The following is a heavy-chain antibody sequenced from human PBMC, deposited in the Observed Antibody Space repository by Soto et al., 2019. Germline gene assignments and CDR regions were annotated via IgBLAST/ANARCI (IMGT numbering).Heavy chain of an antibody. Sequence: SETLSLTCTVSGGSISSYYWSWIRQPPGKGLEWIGYIYYSGSTNYNPSLKSRVTISVDTSKNQFSLKLSSVTAADTAVYYCARGALRFLEWLSAGFDPWGQGTLVTVSS. CDR1: GGSISSYY. CDR3: ARGALRFLEWLSAGFDP. CDR2: IYYSGST. D-gene: IGHD3-3*01. V-gene: IGHV4-59*12. J-gene: IGHJ5*02.